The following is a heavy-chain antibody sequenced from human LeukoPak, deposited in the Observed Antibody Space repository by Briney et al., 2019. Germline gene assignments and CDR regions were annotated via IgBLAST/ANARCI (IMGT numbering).Heavy chain of an antibody. V-gene: IGHV1-2*02. CDR1: GYTFTGYY. Sequence: GASVKVSCKASGYTFTGYYMHWVRQAPGQGLEWMGWINPNSGGTNYAQKFQGRVTMTRDTSISTAYMELSRLRSDDTAVYYCARDPYSSSWYPGYFDYWGQGTLVTVSS. CDR3: ARDPYSSSWYPGYFDY. J-gene: IGHJ4*02. D-gene: IGHD6-13*01. CDR2: INPNSGGT.